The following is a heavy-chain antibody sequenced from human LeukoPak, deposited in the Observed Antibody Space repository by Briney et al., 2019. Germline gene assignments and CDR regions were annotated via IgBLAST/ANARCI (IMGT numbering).Heavy chain of an antibody. D-gene: IGHD6-13*01. V-gene: IGHV3-23*01. CDR1: GFTFSSNA. J-gene: IGHJ3*02. Sequence: GGSLRLSCAASGFTFSSNAMTWVRQAPGKGLEWVSAISGSGGSTYYADSVKGRFTISRDNSKNTLYLQMNSLRAGDTAVYYCANRAAAGTEGTFDIWGQGTMVTVSS. CDR2: ISGSGGST. CDR3: ANRAAAGTEGTFDI.